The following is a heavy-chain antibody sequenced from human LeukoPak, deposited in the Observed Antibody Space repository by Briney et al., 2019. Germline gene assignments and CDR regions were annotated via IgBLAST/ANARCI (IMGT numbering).Heavy chain of an antibody. D-gene: IGHD4-17*01. Sequence: SSETLSLTCTVSGSSISHYYWSWIRQSPGKGLEWIGFIYYSGTTNYNPSLTSRVTISVDTSRNQFSLQLRSVTAADTAVYYCAREDPQTTVPEGMDVWGQGTTVIVSS. J-gene: IGHJ6*02. CDR3: AREDPQTTVPEGMDV. CDR2: IYYSGTT. V-gene: IGHV4-59*01. CDR1: GSSISHYY.